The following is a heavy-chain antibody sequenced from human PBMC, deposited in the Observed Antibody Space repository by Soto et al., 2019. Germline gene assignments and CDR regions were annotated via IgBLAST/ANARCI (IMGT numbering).Heavy chain of an antibody. V-gene: IGHV2-5*02. CDR2: IYWDDDK. CDR1: GFSLSTRGVG. CDR3: AHKGGGDRILDY. D-gene: IGHD3-16*01. J-gene: IGHJ4*02. Sequence: QITLKESGPTLVKPTQTLTLTCTFSGFSLSTRGVGVGWIRQPPGKALEWLAIIYWDDDKRYSPSLKSRLTTTKETSKNQVVLTMTNMDPVDTATYYCAHKGGGDRILDYWGQGTLVTVSS.